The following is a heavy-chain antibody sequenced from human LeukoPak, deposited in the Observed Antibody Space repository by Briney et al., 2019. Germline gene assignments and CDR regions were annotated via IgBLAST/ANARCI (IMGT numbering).Heavy chain of an antibody. CDR2: IKSKTSGGTT. CDR3: TTGATYSPGAFDI. Sequence: GGSLRLSSAASGFTFTNACMSWVRQAPGKGLEWVGRIKSKTSGGTTDYAAPVKGRFTISRDDSQNTLFLQMNSLKTEDTAVYYCTTGATYSPGAFDIWGQGTMVTVSS. V-gene: IGHV3-15*01. CDR1: GFTFTNAC. J-gene: IGHJ3*02. D-gene: IGHD3-16*01.